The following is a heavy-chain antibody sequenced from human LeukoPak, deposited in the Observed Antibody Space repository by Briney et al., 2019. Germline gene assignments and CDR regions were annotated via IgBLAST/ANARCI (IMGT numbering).Heavy chain of an antibody. D-gene: IGHD4-17*01. CDR2: INPSGGST. V-gene: IGHV1-46*01. Sequence: ASVKVSCKASGYTFTSYYMHWVRQAPGQGREWMGIINPSGGSTSYAQKFQGRVTMTRDMSTSTVYMELSSLRSEDTAVHYCARVVVGDIAAFDIWGQGTMVTVSS. CDR3: ARVVVGDIAAFDI. CDR1: GYTFTSYY. J-gene: IGHJ3*02.